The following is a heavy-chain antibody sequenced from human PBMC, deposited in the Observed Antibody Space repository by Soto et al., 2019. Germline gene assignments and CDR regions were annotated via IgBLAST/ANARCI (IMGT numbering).Heavy chain of an antibody. Sequence: SETLSLSRTVAGGNISSYYWSWIQQPPGKGLEWIEYISNRGSTNYNPSLESRVTISVETSKNQISLNLIFVTAADTAVYYCAATPRYWGQGTLVTVSS. CDR1: GGNISSYY. J-gene: IGHJ4*02. CDR3: AATPRY. V-gene: IGHV4-59*01. CDR2: ISNRGST.